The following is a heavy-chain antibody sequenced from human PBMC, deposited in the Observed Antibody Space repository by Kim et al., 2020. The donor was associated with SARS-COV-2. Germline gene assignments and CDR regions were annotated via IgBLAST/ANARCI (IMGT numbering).Heavy chain of an antibody. CDR1: GYTFTSYD. D-gene: IGHD3-16*01. CDR3: ARRGGDGYNEGADY. Sequence: ASVKVSCKASGYTFTSYDINWVRQATGQGIEWMGWMNPNSGNTGYAQKFQGRVTMTRNTSISTAYMELSSLRSEDTAVYYCARRGGDGYNEGADYWGQGTLVTVSS. CDR2: MNPNSGNT. J-gene: IGHJ4*02. V-gene: IGHV1-8*01.